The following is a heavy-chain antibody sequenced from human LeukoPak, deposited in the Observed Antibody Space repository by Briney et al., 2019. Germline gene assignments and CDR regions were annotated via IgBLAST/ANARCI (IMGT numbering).Heavy chain of an antibody. CDR1: GYTFTGYY. Sequence: GASVKVSCKASGYTFTGYYMHWVRQAPGQGLEWMGWINPNSGGTNYAQKFQGRVTMTRDTSISTAYMELSRLRSDDTAVYYCAKSRISPPNDSSGYLYFRATIPPPLFDYWGQGTLVTVSS. D-gene: IGHD3-22*01. J-gene: IGHJ4*02. CDR2: INPNSGGT. CDR3: AKSRISPPNDSSGYLYFRATIPPPLFDY. V-gene: IGHV1-2*02.